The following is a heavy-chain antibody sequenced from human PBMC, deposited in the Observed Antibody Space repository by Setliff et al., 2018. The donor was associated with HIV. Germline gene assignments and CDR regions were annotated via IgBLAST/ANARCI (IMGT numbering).Heavy chain of an antibody. D-gene: IGHD3-16*01. CDR3: ARVSTDYVWGSFLSSGPYYFDF. J-gene: IGHJ4*02. V-gene: IGHV4-61*09. CDR2: IYTSGRT. Sequence: PSETLSLTCTVSGDSISSDSYYWSWIRQPAGKGLEWIGHIYTSGRTNYNPSLKSRVTISADTSKSQFSLKLTSVTAADTAAYFCARVSTDYVWGSFLSSGPYYFDFWGQGALVTVSS. CDR1: GDSISSDSYY.